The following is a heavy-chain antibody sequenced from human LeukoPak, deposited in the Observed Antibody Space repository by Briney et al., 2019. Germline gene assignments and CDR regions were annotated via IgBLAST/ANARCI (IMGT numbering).Heavy chain of an antibody. V-gene: IGHV4-4*02. Sequence: PSETLSLTCSVSGGSISSDHWWSLVRQPPGKSLEWIGEIFHIGVTNYKPSLKSRVSMSVDKSRHQFSLNLRSMTAADTAVYFCARGGRSDFDVWGPGTKVIVSS. CDR3: ARGGRSDFDV. J-gene: IGHJ3*01. CDR1: GGSISSDHW. D-gene: IGHD3-3*01. CDR2: IFHIGVT.